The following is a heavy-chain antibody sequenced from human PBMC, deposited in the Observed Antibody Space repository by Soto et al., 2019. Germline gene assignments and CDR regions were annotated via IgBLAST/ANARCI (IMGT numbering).Heavy chain of an antibody. CDR3: ARGVSGWSPFDL. J-gene: IGHJ4*02. CDR2: INPNSGVT. CDR1: GYTFTDYY. Sequence: ASVKVSCKASGYTFTDYYVHWVRQAPGQGLEWMGWINPNSGVTNYAQKFQGWVTLTRDTSVSTAYMELNRLKSDDAAVFFCARGVSGWSPFDLWGQGTLVTVSS. V-gene: IGHV1-2*04. D-gene: IGHD6-19*01.